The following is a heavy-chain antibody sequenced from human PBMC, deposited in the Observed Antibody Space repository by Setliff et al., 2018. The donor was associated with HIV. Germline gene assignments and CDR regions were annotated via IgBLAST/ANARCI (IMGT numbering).Heavy chain of an antibody. D-gene: IGHD3-10*01. J-gene: IGHJ4*01. CDR3: ARDSGGSYTPLDY. CDR1: GFTFSSYS. V-gene: IGHV3-48*01. CDR2: ISGNGGAI. Sequence: GSLRLSCAASGFTFSSYSVNWVRQAPGKGLEWVAFISGNGGAINYADSVKGRFTISRDNAKNSMYLQMNSLRAEDTAVYYCARDSGGSYTPLDYWGHGTLVTVSS.